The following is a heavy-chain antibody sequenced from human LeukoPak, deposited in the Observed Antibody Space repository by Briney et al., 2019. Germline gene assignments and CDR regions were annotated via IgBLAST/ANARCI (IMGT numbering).Heavy chain of an antibody. J-gene: IGHJ4*02. Sequence: GGSLRLSCAASGITFSNNAMSWVRQAPGKGLEWVSAISDSGGSTYYADSVKGRFTISRDNSKNTLYLQMNSLRVEDSAVYYCARILTDRKSSIDFWGQGTLVTVSS. V-gene: IGHV3-23*01. CDR2: ISDSGGST. CDR3: ARILTDRKSSIDF. D-gene: IGHD3-10*01. CDR1: GITFSNNA.